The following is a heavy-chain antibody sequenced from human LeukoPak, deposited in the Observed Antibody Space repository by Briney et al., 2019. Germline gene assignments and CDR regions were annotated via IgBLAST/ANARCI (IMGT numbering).Heavy chain of an antibody. D-gene: IGHD4-17*01. CDR2: IVVGSGNT. CDR3: AADPYYGDYDGGRDYYYGMDV. CDR1: GFTFTSSA. Sequence: ASVKVSCKASGFTFTSSAVQWVRQARGQRLEWIGSIVVGSGNTNYAQKFQERVTITRDMSTSTAYMELSSLRSEDTAVYYCAADPYYGDYDGGRDYYYGMDVWGQGTTVTVSS. J-gene: IGHJ6*02. V-gene: IGHV1-58*01.